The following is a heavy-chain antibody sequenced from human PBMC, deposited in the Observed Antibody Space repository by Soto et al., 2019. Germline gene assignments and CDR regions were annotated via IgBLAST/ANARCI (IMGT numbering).Heavy chain of an antibody. CDR3: TTSYSEELRDYYYYYYGMEV. CDR2: SKSKTDGGTT. Sequence: GGSLRLSCAASGFTFSNAWMNWFRQAPGKGLEGVGRSKSKTDGGTTDYAAPVKGRFTISRDESKNTLYLQMNSLKTEDTAVYYCTTSYSEELRDYYYYYYGMEVWGQGTTVTVSS. CDR1: GFTFSNAW. V-gene: IGHV3-15*07. J-gene: IGHJ6*02. D-gene: IGHD1-7*01.